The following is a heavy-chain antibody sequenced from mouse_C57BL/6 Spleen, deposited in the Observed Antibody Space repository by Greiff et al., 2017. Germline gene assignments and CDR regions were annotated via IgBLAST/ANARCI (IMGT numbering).Heavy chain of an antibody. J-gene: IGHJ4*01. CDR3: AREDSYLDYDMDD. V-gene: IGHV2-3*01. CDR2: IWGDGST. Sequence: VKLVESGPGLVAPSQSLSITCTVSGFSLTSYGVSWVRQPPGQGLEWLGVIWGDGSTNYHSALISRLSISKENSKSQVFLKLSSLQTDDTATYYCAREDSYLDYDMDDWGQGTSVTVSS. CDR1: GFSLTSYG. D-gene: IGHD5-5*01.